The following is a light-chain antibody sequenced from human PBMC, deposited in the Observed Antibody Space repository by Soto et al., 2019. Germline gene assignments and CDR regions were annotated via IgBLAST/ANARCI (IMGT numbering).Light chain of an antibody. J-gene: IGKJ3*01. CDR2: DGS. Sequence: DVQMTQSPPSLSASVGDRITITCQASQDIGKFLNWYQQKPGKAPKILIYDGSNLETGVPGRFSGGGSGTHFTFTISRLQPEDIGTYYCQQYDNVVFTFRPGTKVDLK. CDR3: QQYDNVVFT. CDR1: QDIGKF. V-gene: IGKV1-33*01.